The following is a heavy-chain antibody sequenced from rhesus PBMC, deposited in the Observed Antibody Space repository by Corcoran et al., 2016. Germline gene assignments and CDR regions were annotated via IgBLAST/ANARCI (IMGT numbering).Heavy chain of an antibody. CDR1: GGSISDSYR. D-gene: IGHD6-25*01. Sequence: QVQLQESGPGVVKPSETLSLTCAVSGGSISDSYRWSWIRPPPGKGLEWIGYNYGSSTSTNYNPSLKSRVTMSKDTSKNQFALKLSYVTAADTAVYYCARGVGAAAGIDYWGQGVLVTVS. CDR2: NYGSSTST. V-gene: IGHV4S10*01. CDR3: ARGVGAAAGIDY. J-gene: IGHJ4*01.